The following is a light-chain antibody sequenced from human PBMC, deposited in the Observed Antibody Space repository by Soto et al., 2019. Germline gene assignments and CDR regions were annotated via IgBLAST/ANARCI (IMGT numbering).Light chain of an antibody. V-gene: IGKV1-5*01. CDR1: QSISSW. Sequence: EIQMTQSPSTLCASVGDRVTITCRASQSISSWLAWYQQKPGKAPKLLIYDASSLESGVPSRFSGSGSGTEFTLTISSLQPDDFATYYCQQYNSYPWTFGQGTKVDIK. CDR2: DAS. J-gene: IGKJ1*01. CDR3: QQYNSYPWT.